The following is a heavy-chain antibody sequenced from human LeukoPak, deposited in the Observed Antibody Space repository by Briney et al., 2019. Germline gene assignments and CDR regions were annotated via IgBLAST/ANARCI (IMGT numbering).Heavy chain of an antibody. CDR3: ATGRLHYYDSSGYFQH. J-gene: IGHJ1*01. CDR1: VYTLTELS. CDR2: FDPEDCET. Sequence: ASVKVSCKVSVYTLTELSMHWVRQAPGKGLEWMGGFDPEDCETIYVQKFQGRVTMTEDTSTDKAYMELSSLRSEDTAVYYCATGRLHYYDSSGYFQHWGQGTLVTVSS. D-gene: IGHD3-22*01. V-gene: IGHV1-24*01.